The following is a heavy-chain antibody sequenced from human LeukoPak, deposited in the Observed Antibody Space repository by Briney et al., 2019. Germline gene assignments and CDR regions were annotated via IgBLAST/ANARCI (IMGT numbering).Heavy chain of an antibody. CDR1: GGSISGYF. CDR3: ARNFCTGGSCYINDD. D-gene: IGHD2-15*01. Sequence: PSETLSLTCSVSGGSISGYFWTWIRQSPGKGLEWIGFIHYTGSINYNPSLKSRVTMSVDTSKTQFSLKLTSVTAADSAVYYCARNFCTGGSCYINDDWGQGTLVTVSS. CDR2: IHYTGSI. J-gene: IGHJ4*02. V-gene: IGHV4-59*01.